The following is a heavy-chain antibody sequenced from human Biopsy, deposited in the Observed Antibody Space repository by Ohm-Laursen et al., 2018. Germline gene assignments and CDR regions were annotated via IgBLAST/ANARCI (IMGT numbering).Heavy chain of an antibody. J-gene: IGHJ4*02. D-gene: IGHD5-12*01. Sequence: ASVKVSCKASGYTFTDYDINWVRQASGQGLEWVGWMTPKTGKTGYTQKLQGRLTMTRDTSTSTAYMELSSLRFEDTAIYYCARGGYDYDYWGQGTLVTVSS. CDR1: GYTFTDYD. V-gene: IGHV1-8*01. CDR2: MTPKTGKT. CDR3: ARGGYDYDY.